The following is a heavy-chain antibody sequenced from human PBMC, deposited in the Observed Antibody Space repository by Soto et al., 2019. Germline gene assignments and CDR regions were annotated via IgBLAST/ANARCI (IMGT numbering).Heavy chain of an antibody. CDR1: GGTFSSYA. V-gene: IGHV1-69*06. Sequence: SVKVSCKASGGTFSSYAISWVRQAPGQGLEWMGGIIPIFGTANYAQKFQGRVTITADKSTSTAYMELSSLRSEDTAVYYCACGSWYGGRGHLGYYYYYYGMDVWGQGTTVTVSS. D-gene: IGHD6-13*01. CDR2: IIPIFGTA. CDR3: ACGSWYGGRGHLGYYYYYYGMDV. J-gene: IGHJ6*02.